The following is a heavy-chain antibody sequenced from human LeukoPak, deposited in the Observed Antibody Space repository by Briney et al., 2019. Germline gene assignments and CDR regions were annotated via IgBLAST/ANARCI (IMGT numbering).Heavy chain of an antibody. CDR2: INHSGST. Sequence: SETLSLTCAVYGGSFSGYYWSWIRQPPGKGLEWIGEINHSGSTNYNPSLKSRVTISVDTSKNQFSLKLSSVTAADTAVYYCARARGNIPPRYYYDSSGYYFDYWGQGTLVTVSS. J-gene: IGHJ4*02. D-gene: IGHD3-22*01. V-gene: IGHV4-34*01. CDR1: GGSFSGYY. CDR3: ARARGNIPPRYYYDSSGYYFDY.